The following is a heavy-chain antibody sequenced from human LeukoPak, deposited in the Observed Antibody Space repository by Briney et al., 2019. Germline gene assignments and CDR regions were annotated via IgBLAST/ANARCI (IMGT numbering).Heavy chain of an antibody. J-gene: IGHJ3*02. D-gene: IGHD3-3*01. CDR2: IYTSGST. V-gene: IGHV4-4*07. CDR1: GGSISSYY. CDR3: ATGGRVTDSWSGYYAFDI. Sequence: SETLSLTCTVSGGSISSYYWSWIRQPAGKGLEWIGRIYTSGSTNYNPSLKSRVTMSVDTSKNQFSLKLSSVTAADTAVYYCATGGRVTDSWSGYYAFDIWGQGTMVTVSS.